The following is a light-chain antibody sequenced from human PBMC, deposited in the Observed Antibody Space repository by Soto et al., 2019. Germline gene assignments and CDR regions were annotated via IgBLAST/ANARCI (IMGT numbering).Light chain of an antibody. J-gene: IGKJ1*01. V-gene: IGKV3-20*01. Sequence: EIVLTQSPGTLSLSPGVRATLSCRASQSVSSSFLAWYQQKPGQPPSLLIYGASNRATGIPDRFSGSGSGTDFTLTISRLEPEDFAVYYCQQYVTSPWAFGQGTKVAIE. CDR1: QSVSSSF. CDR3: QQYVTSPWA. CDR2: GAS.